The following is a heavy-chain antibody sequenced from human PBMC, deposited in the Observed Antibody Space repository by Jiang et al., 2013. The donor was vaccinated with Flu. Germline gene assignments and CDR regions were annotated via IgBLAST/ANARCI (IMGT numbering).Heavy chain of an antibody. CDR2: IYYSGST. Sequence: GPGLVKPSETLSLTCTVSGGSISSYYWSWIRQPPGKGLEWIGYIYYSGSTNYNPSLKSRVTISVDTSKNQFSLKLSSVTAADTAVYYCARIWEWVGAYYFDYWGQGTLVTVSS. J-gene: IGHJ4*02. V-gene: IGHV4-59*08. CDR1: GGSISSYY. CDR3: ARIWEWVGAYYFDY. D-gene: IGHD3-3*01.